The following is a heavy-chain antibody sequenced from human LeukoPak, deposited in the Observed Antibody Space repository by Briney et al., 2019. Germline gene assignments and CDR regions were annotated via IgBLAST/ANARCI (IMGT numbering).Heavy chain of an antibody. J-gene: IGHJ6*02. Sequence: PSETLSLTCTVSGGSISNSYWSWVRQPPGKGLEWIGYTSYSGSTNYNPSLKSRGTMSVDTSTDQFALRLTAVTAADTAVYYCARTVSGDYYGMDVWGPGTTVTVSS. CDR2: TSYSGST. CDR3: ARTVSGDYYGMDV. CDR1: GGSISNSY. V-gene: IGHV4-59*08. D-gene: IGHD1-26*01.